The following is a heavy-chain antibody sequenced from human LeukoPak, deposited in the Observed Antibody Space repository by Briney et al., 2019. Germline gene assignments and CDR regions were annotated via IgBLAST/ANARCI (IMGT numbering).Heavy chain of an antibody. CDR1: GFTFSSYG. CDR2: ISGSGGST. J-gene: IGHJ4*02. D-gene: IGHD4-11*01. CDR3: AKKSTTVITYYFDY. V-gene: IGHV3-23*01. Sequence: GGSLRLSCAASGFTFSSYGMSWVRQAPGKGLEWVSGISGSGGSTYYADSVKGRFTISRDNSKNTLYLQMNGLRAEDTAVYYCAKKSTTVITYYFDYWGQGTLVTVSS.